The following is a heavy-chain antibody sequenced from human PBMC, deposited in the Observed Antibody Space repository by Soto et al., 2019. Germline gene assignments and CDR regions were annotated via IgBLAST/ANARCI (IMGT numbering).Heavy chain of an antibody. D-gene: IGHD3-10*01. CDR3: ARVTMVRGVSYWFDP. CDR2: ISAYNGNT. V-gene: IGHV1-18*01. CDR1: GYTFTSYG. Sequence: ASVKVSCKASGYTFTSYGISWVRQAPGQGLEWMGWISAYNGNTNYAQKLQGRVTMTTDTSTSTAYMELRSLRSDDTAVYYCARVTMVRGVSYWFDPWGQGTLVTVS. J-gene: IGHJ5*02.